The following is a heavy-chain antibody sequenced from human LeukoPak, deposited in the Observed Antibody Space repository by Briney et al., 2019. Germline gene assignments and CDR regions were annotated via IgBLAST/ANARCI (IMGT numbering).Heavy chain of an antibody. Sequence: GGSLRLSCAASGFTFSSYGMHWVRQAPGKGLEWVAVIWYDGSREYLADSVKGRFTISRDNSKNTVYLQMNSLKTEDTAVYYCARVIGWSLFDCWGQGTLVTVSS. V-gene: IGHV3-33*01. CDR2: IWYDGSRE. CDR3: ARVIGWSLFDC. D-gene: IGHD2-15*01. CDR1: GFTFSSYG. J-gene: IGHJ4*02.